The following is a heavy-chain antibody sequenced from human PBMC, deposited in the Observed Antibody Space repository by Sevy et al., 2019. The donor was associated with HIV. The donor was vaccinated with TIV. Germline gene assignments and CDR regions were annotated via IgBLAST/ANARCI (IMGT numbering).Heavy chain of an antibody. CDR2: ISYDGSNK. V-gene: IGHV3-30*18. J-gene: IGHJ4*02. CDR1: GFTFSSYG. CDR3: AKGSGGYDYSSLDY. Sequence: GGSLRLSCAASGFTFSSYGMHWVRQAPGKGLEWVAVISYDGSNKYYADSVKGRFTISRDNSKNTLYLQMNSLRAGDTAVYYCAKGSGGYDYSSLDYWGQGTLVTVSS. D-gene: IGHD5-12*01.